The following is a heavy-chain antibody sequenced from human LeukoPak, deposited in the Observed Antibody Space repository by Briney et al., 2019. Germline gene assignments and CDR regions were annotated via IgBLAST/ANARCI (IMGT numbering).Heavy chain of an antibody. J-gene: IGHJ3*02. Sequence: ETLSLTCTVSGFTVSSNYMSWVRQAPGKGLEWVSVIYSGGSTYYADSVKGRFTISRDNSKNTLYLQMNSLRAEDTAVYYCARISIGYYAFDIWGQGTMVTVSS. CDR2: IYSGGST. CDR1: GFTVSSNY. V-gene: IGHV3-53*01. D-gene: IGHD2-2*03. CDR3: ARISIGYYAFDI.